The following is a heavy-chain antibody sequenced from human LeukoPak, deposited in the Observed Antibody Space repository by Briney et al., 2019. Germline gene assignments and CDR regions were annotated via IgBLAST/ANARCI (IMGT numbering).Heavy chain of an antibody. D-gene: IGHD2-15*01. CDR1: GGSFSGYY. CDR3: ASSCSGGSCSTPTRLDY. CDR2: INHSGST. J-gene: IGHJ4*02. V-gene: IGHV4-34*01. Sequence: SETLSLTCVVYGGSFSGYYWSWIRQPPGKGLEWIGEINHSGSTNYNPSLKSRVTISVDTSKNQFSLKLSSVTAADTAVYYCASSCSGGSCSTPTRLDYWGQGILVTVSS.